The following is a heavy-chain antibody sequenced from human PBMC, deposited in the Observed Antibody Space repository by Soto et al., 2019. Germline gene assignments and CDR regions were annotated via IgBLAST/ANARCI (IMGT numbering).Heavy chain of an antibody. CDR3: ASARHIGP. V-gene: IGHV3-7*01. Sequence: GSLRLSCAASGFTFSNYWMSWVRQAPGKGLEWVANIKQDGSESNYADSVKGRFTISRDNAENSLYLQMTSLRAEDTAVYYCASARHIGPWGQGTLVTVSS. CDR1: GFTFSNYW. CDR2: IKQDGSES. J-gene: IGHJ5*02. D-gene: IGHD2-21*01.